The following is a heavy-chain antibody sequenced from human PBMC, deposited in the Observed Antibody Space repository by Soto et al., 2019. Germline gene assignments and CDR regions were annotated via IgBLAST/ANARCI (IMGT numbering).Heavy chain of an antibody. J-gene: IGHJ1*01. Sequence: SETLSLTCTVSGGSITSYYWSWIRHPPGKGLWWIGYIYYSGSTNYNPSLKSRVTISVGTSKNQFSLKLSSVTAADTAVYYCASLNYDFWSGYSHYAEYFQHWGQGTLVTVSS. V-gene: IGHV4-59*01. CDR1: GGSITSYY. CDR3: ASLNYDFWSGYSHYAEYFQH. CDR2: IYYSGST. D-gene: IGHD3-3*01.